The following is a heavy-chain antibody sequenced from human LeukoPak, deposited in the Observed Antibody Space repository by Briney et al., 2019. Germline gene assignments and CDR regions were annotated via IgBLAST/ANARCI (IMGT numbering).Heavy chain of an antibody. CDR1: GFTFSRYG. J-gene: IGHJ4*02. CDR2: ISYDGSNK. V-gene: IGHV3-30*18. CDR3: AKDLGGSYPIFDY. D-gene: IGHD1-26*01. Sequence: GGSLRLSCAASGFTFSRYGMHWVRQAPGKGLEWVAVISYDGSNKYYADSVKGRFTISRDNSKNTLYLQMNSLRAEDTAVYYCAKDLGGSYPIFDYWGQGTLVTVSS.